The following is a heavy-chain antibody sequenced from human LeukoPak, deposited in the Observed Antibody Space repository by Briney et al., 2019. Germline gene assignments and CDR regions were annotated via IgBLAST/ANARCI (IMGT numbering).Heavy chain of an antibody. J-gene: IGHJ4*02. CDR3: TTGWELNFDY. D-gene: IGHD1-26*01. Sequence: GGSLRLSCVVSGIPFRDFYMNWIRQAPGKGLEWVGRIKSKTDGGTTDYAAPVKGRFTISRDDSKNTLYLQMNSLKTEDTAVYYCTTGWELNFDYWGQGTLVTVSS. CDR2: IKSKTDGGTT. V-gene: IGHV3-15*01. CDR1: GIPFRDFY.